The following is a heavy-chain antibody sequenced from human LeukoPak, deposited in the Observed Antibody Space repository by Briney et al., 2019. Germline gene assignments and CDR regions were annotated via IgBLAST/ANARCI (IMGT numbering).Heavy chain of an antibody. CDR2: VFHTGNT. CDR1: GGSINSDY. CDR3: ASRSTVTSLLYAFDI. Sequence: ASETLTLTCIVSGGSINSDYWIWIRQPPGKGLEWIGNVFHTGNTNYSPSLRSRVTISLDTSKNQFSLKLSSVTAADTAVYYCASRSTVTSLLYAFDIWGQGTMVTVSS. V-gene: IGHV4-59*08. J-gene: IGHJ3*02. D-gene: IGHD4-17*01.